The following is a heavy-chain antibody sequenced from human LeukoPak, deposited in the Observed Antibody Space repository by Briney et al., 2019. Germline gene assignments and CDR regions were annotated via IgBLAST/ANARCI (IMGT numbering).Heavy chain of an antibody. D-gene: IGHD5-18*01. CDR2: ISYDGSNK. V-gene: IGHV3-30*18. J-gene: IGHJ4*02. CDR3: AKDYGLWGFFDY. Sequence: GGSLRLSCAASGFTFSSYGMHWVRQAPGKGLEWVAVISYDGSNKYYSDSVKGRFTISRDNSKNTLYLQMNSLRAEDTAVYYCAKDYGLWGFFDYWAKGTLVTVSS. CDR1: GFTFSSYG.